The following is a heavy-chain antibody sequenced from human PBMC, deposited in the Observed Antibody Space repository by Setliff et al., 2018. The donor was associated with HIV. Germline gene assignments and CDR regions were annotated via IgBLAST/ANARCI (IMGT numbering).Heavy chain of an antibody. J-gene: IGHJ4*02. CDR2: ISAYNGNT. D-gene: IGHD2-15*01. CDR1: GGTFSSYA. Sequence: GASVKVSCKASGGTFSSYAISWVRQAPGQGLEWMGWISAYNGNTNYAQKLQGRVTMTTDTSTSTVYMELRSLRSDDTAVYYCARARGGWELLSIWGQGTLVTVSS. V-gene: IGHV1-18*01. CDR3: ARARGGWELLSI.